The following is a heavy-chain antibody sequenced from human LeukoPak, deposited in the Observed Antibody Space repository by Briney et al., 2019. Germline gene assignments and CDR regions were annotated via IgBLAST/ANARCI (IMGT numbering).Heavy chain of an antibody. CDR3: ARIADGPFDY. D-gene: IGHD5-24*01. Sequence: PGGSLRLSCAASGFTFSHFWMSWVRQAPGKGLEWVAYIKKTGSETYYVDSVKGRFTITRDNTRNSLFLQMYSLRAEDTAVYFCARIADGPFDYWGQGTLVTVSS. J-gene: IGHJ4*02. CDR2: IKKTGSET. V-gene: IGHV3-7*01. CDR1: GFTFSHFW.